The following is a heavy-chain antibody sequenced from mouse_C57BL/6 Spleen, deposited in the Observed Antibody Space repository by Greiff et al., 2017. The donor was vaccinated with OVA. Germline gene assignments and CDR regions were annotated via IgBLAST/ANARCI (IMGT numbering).Heavy chain of an antibody. CDR1: EYEFPSHD. J-gene: IGHJ3*01. Sequence: EVMLVESGGGLVQPGESLKLSCESNEYEFPSHDMSWVRKTPEKRLELVAAINSDGGSTYYPDTMERRFIISRDNTKKTLYLQMSSLRSEDTALYYCARLGDGYYVAWFAYWGQGTLVTVSA. D-gene: IGHD2-3*01. V-gene: IGHV5-2*03. CDR2: INSDGGST. CDR3: ARLGDGYYVAWFAY.